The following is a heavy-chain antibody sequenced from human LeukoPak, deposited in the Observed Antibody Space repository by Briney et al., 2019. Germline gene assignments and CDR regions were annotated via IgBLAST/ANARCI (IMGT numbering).Heavy chain of an antibody. D-gene: IGHD3-10*01. V-gene: IGHV3-48*03. CDR2: ISSSGSTI. CDR1: GFTFSSYE. CDR3: ARDYGYYYGSGGYNYYYYMDV. Sequence: GRSLGLSCAASGFTFSSYEMNWVRQAPGKGLEWVSYISSSGSTIYYADSVKGRFTISRDNAKNSLYLQMNSLRAEDTAVYYCARDYGYYYGSGGYNYYYYMDVWGKGTTVTISS. J-gene: IGHJ6*03.